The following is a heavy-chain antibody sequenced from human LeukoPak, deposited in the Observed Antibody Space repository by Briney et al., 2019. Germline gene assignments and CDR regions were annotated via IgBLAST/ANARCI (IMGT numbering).Heavy chain of an antibody. CDR3: AKAIRRTRLDY. CDR1: QFSVSTSY. D-gene: IGHD3-3*01. Sequence: GGSLRLSCAASQFSVSTSYMSWVRQAPGKGLEWVSVMYSGGSSYNADSVKGRFTISRDNSKNTLYLQMDSLRVEDTAVYYCAKAIRRTRLDYWGQGTLVTVSS. CDR2: MYSGGSS. J-gene: IGHJ4*02. V-gene: IGHV3-53*01.